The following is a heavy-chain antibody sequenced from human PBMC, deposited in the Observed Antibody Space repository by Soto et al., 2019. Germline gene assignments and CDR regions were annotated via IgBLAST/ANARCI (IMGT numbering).Heavy chain of an antibody. Sequence: QVQLVESGGGVVQPGRSLRLSCAASGFIFSDYAMHWVRQAPGKGLEWVAVISYGGDNKYYADSVRGRFAISRDNLKNTLDLQMNSLNPEDTAVYHCAKARHRTSWDGREADFWGQGTRVTVSS. V-gene: IGHV3-30*09. D-gene: IGHD6-13*01. CDR1: GFIFSDYA. CDR3: AKARHRTSWDGREADF. CDR2: ISYGGDNK. J-gene: IGHJ4*02.